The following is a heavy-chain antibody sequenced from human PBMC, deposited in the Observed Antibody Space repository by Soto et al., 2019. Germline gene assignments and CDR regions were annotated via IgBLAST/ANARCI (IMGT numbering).Heavy chain of an antibody. CDR2: ISWNSGNI. CDR1: GFTFDNYA. Sequence: EVHLMESGGGWVQPGRSLRLSCAASGFTFDNYAMHWVRQAPGKGLEWVSGISWNSGNIGYADSVKGPFTIARDNAKTSLYLEMNSLRAEDTALYYCAKSLKIFGLATTRSGPLDSWGQGALVTVSS. CDR3: AKSLKIFGLATTRSGPLDS. J-gene: IGHJ4*02. D-gene: IGHD3-3*01. V-gene: IGHV3-9*01.